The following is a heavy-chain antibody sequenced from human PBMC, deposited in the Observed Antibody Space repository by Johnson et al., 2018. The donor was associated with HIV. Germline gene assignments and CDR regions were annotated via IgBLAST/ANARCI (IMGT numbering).Heavy chain of an antibody. J-gene: IGHJ3*02. V-gene: IGHV3-30-3*01. CDR3: ARDPGHSGSYREAFDI. D-gene: IGHD1-26*01. CDR1: GFTFSSYA. Sequence: VQLVESGGGLVQPGRSLRLSCAASGFTFSSYAMHWVRQAPGKGLEWVAVISYDGSNKYYADSVKGRFTISRDNAKNSLYLQMNSLRAEDTAVYYCARDPGHSGSYREAFDIWGQGTMVTVSS. CDR2: ISYDGSNK.